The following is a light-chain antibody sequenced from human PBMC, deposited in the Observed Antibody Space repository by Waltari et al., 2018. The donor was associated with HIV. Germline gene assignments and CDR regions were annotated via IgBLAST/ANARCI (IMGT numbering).Light chain of an antibody. CDR2: ANS. Sequence: QSVLTQPPSVSGAPGPRVTISCTRTSPNIRARYDVHWYQQPPGTAPKLLIYANSQRPTGVPDRFSVSKSATSASLAITGLQAEDEADYFCQSYDSSLSAYVVFGGGTKRTVL. CDR3: QSYDSSLSAYVV. J-gene: IGLJ2*01. V-gene: IGLV1-40*01. CDR1: SPNIRARYD.